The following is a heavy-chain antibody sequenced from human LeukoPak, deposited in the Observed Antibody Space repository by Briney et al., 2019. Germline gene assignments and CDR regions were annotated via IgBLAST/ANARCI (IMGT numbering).Heavy chain of an antibody. CDR1: GFTFNNYG. D-gene: IGHD3-3*01. J-gene: IGHJ4*02. V-gene: IGHV3-30*02. Sequence: PGGSLRLSCVASGFTFNNYGFHWVRQAPGKGLEWVAFIRSDGSDRYYADSVKGRFTISRDDSKNTLYLQMNSLRAEDTAVYYCAKSRYDFWSGYFAPDYWGQGTLVTVSS. CDR2: IRSDGSDR. CDR3: AKSRYDFWSGYFAPDY.